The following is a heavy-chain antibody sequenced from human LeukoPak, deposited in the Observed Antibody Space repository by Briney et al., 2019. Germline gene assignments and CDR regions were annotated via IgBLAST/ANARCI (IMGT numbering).Heavy chain of an antibody. J-gene: IGHJ3*02. CDR2: INHSGST. CDR1: GGSFSGYY. Sequence: SETLSLTCAVYGGSFSGYYWSWIRQPPGKGLEWIGEINHSGSTNYNPSLKSRVTISVDTSKNQFSLKLSSVTAADTAVYYCARDAVTLTAGRAFDIWGQGTMVTVSS. CDR3: ARDAVTLTAGRAFDI. D-gene: IGHD4-17*01. V-gene: IGHV4-34*01.